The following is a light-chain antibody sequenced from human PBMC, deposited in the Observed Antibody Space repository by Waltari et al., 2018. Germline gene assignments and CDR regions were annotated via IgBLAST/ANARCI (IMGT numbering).Light chain of an antibody. CDR3: QQYDNLHRLT. CDR1: QSISKC. Sequence: DIQMTQSPSTLSASVGDRVTTTCRASQSISKCLAWYQQKPGKAPKLLIYDASSLQSGVPSRFSGSGSGTEFTLTISSLQPDDFATYYCQQYDNLHRLTFGGGTKVQIK. CDR2: DAS. J-gene: IGKJ4*01. V-gene: IGKV1-5*01.